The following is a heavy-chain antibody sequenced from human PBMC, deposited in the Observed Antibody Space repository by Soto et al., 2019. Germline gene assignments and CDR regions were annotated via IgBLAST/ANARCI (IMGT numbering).Heavy chain of an antibody. Sequence: SETLSLTCTVSGASISSSSHYWGWIRQPPGKGLEWIGNIYYDGRTYYNPSLTSRVTISTDTSKNQFSLKLSSVAAADTAVYFCARRDFWSGYYNYWGQGTLLTVS. CDR2: IYYDGRT. D-gene: IGHD3-3*01. CDR1: GASISSSSHY. V-gene: IGHV4-39*01. J-gene: IGHJ4*01. CDR3: ARRDFWSGYYNY.